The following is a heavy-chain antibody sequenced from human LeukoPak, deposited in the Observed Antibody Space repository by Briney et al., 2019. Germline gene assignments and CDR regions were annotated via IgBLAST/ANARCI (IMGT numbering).Heavy chain of an antibody. J-gene: IGHJ4*02. V-gene: IGHV3-21*01. CDR1: GFTFSSYS. CDR3: ARDFYGQSYRLWIPWGYFDY. D-gene: IGHD5-18*01. CDR2: ISSSSSYI. Sequence: PGGSLRHSCAASGFTFSSYSMNWVRQAPGKGLEWVSSISSSSSYIYYADSVKGRFTISKDNAKNSLYLQMNSLRAEDTAVYYCARDFYGQSYRLWIPWGYFDYWGQGTLVTVSS.